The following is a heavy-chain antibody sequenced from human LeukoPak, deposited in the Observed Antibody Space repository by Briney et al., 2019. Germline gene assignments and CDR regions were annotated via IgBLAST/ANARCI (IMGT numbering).Heavy chain of an antibody. CDR2: IRYDGSNK. V-gene: IGHV3-30*02. J-gene: IGHJ3*02. D-gene: IGHD6-13*01. Sequence: PGGSLRLSCAASGFTFSSYGMHWVRQAPGKGLEWVAFIRYDGSNKYYADSVKGRFTISRDNSKNTLSLQMNSLRAEDTAVYYCVRDRVPYSSDAFDIWGQGTMVTVSS. CDR1: GFTFSSYG. CDR3: VRDRVPYSSDAFDI.